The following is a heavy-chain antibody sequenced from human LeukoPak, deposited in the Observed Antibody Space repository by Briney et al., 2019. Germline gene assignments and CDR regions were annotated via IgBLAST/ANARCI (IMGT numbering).Heavy chain of an antibody. CDR2: MSSSGGGT. CDR3: AKDLRPIVVLSSYYYYGMAV. Sequence: GGSLRLSCVASGFIFRNFAMSWVRQAPGKGLEWVSAMSSSGGGTYYADSVKGRFTITRDNSKNTLDLQMTSLRAEDSAAYYCAKDLRPIVVLSSYYYYGMAVWGQGTTVTVSS. J-gene: IGHJ6*02. D-gene: IGHD2/OR15-2a*01. CDR1: GFIFRNFA. V-gene: IGHV3-23*01.